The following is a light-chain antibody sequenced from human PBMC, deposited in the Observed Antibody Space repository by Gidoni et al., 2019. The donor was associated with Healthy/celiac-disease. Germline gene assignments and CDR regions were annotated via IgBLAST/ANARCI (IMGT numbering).Light chain of an antibody. CDR2: DDS. J-gene: IGLJ1*01. CDR3: QVWDSSSDHPYV. Sequence: SYVLTQPPSVSVAPGNTARITCGGNNIGSKCGHWYQKKPGQAPVLVVYDDSDRPSGIPERFSGSNSGNTATLTISRVEAGDEADYYCQVWDSSSDHPYVFGTGTKVTVL. CDR1: NIGSKC. V-gene: IGLV3-21*03.